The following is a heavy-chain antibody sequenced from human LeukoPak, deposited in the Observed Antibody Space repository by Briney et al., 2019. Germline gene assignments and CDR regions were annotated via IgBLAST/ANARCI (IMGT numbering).Heavy chain of an antibody. Sequence: SETLSLTCAVYGGSFSYNYWTWTRQPPGKGLEWIGEINHSGSTNYNPSLKSRVTISVDTSKNQFSLKLSSVTAADTAVYYCARRAARHPHDYWGQGTLVTVSS. V-gene: IGHV4-34*01. CDR2: INHSGST. D-gene: IGHD6-6*01. J-gene: IGHJ4*02. CDR1: GGSFSYNY. CDR3: ARRAARHPHDY.